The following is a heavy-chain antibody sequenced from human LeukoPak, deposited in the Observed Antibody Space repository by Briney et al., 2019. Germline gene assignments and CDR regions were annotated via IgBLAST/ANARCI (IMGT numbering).Heavy chain of an antibody. V-gene: IGHV1-2*02. CDR2: INPNSGGT. D-gene: IGHD6-13*01. CDR3: ARGYSSSWYDAFDI. Sequence: GASVKVSCKASGYTFIGYYIHWVRQAPGQGLEWMGWINPNSGGTNYAQKFQGRVTMTWDTSISTAYMELSGLRSDDTAVYYCARGYSSSWYDAFDIWGQGTMVTVSS. CDR1: GYTFIGYY. J-gene: IGHJ3*02.